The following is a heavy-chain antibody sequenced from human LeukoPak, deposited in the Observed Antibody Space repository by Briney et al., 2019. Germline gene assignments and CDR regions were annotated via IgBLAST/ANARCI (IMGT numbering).Heavy chain of an antibody. J-gene: IGHJ4*02. CDR3: ARDPGYDYGYDY. CDR2: IYSDGST. D-gene: IGHD5-18*01. V-gene: IGHV3-66*01. Sequence: PGGSLRLSCAASGFTVSSNYMSWVRQAPGKGLEWVSVIYSDGSTYYEDSVKGRFTISRDNSKNTLYLQMNSLRAEDTAVYYCARDPGYDYGYDYWGQGTLVTVSS. CDR1: GFTVSSNY.